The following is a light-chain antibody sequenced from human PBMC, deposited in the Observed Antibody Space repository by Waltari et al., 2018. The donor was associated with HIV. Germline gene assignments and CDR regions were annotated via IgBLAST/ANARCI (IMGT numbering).Light chain of an antibody. V-gene: IGLV1-40*01. CDR3: QSYDSGLRV. CDR2: DNN. Sequence: AGSDVHWYQQLPGTAPKLLIYDNNNRPSGVPDRFSGSKSGTSASLAITGLQAEDEADYYCQSYDSGLRVFGGGTKLTVL. CDR1: AGSD. J-gene: IGLJ2*01.